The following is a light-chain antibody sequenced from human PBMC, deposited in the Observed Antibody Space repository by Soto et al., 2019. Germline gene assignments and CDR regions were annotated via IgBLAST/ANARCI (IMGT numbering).Light chain of an antibody. Sequence: DIQMTQSPSSLSASVGDRVTITCRASQSISSYLNWYQQKPGKAPKLLIYAASSLQSGVPSRFSGSGSGTVFPLTTRILQPEDFATYYCQQSYGTPRSFGQGTKVEIK. CDR3: QQSYGTPRS. V-gene: IGKV1-39*01. CDR2: AAS. CDR1: QSISSY. J-gene: IGKJ1*01.